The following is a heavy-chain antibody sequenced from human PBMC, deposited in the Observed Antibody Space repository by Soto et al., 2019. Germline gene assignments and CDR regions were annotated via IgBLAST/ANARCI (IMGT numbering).Heavy chain of an antibody. CDR1: GGSFSGYY. CDR3: ARGSARHLLSRRGYSGYGYFDY. D-gene: IGHD5-12*01. Sequence: QVQLQQWGAGLLKPSETLSLTCAVYGGSFSGYYWSWIRQPPGKGLEWIGEINHSGSTNYNPSLKXXXPISADTSKNXXSXKXXSVTAAATAVYYCARGSARHLLSRRGYSGYGYFDYWGQGTLVTVSS. V-gene: IGHV4-34*01. CDR2: INHSGST. J-gene: IGHJ4*02.